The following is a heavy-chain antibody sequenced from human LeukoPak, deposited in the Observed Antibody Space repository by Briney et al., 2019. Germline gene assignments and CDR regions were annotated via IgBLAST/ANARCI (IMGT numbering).Heavy chain of an antibody. Sequence: GGSLRLSCSVSGFTSSSYTFSSYVMHWVRQAPGKGLEWVAIISYDGSNKRYADSVKGRFTISRDNSKNTLYLQMNSLRAEDTAVYYCAKEGGHCSSTSCPLDYWGQGTLVTVSS. V-gene: IGHV3-30*04. D-gene: IGHD2-2*01. CDR2: ISYDGSNK. CDR3: AKEGGHCSSTSCPLDY. J-gene: IGHJ4*02. CDR1: GFTSSSYTFSSYV.